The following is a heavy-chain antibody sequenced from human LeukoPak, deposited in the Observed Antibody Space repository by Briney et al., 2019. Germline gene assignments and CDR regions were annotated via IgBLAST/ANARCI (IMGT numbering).Heavy chain of an antibody. V-gene: IGHV1-18*04. CDR1: GYTFSGYY. D-gene: IGHD3/OR15-3a*01. CDR2: ISVYNGNT. CDR3: ARDKPAVLDGWFDP. J-gene: IGHJ5*02. Sequence: AAAKVSCKASGYTFSGYYMHWVRQAPGQGLEWMGWISVYNGNTNYAQKFQGRVTMTTDTSTSTAYMELRSLRADDTAVYYCARDKPAVLDGWFDPWGQGTLVSLS.